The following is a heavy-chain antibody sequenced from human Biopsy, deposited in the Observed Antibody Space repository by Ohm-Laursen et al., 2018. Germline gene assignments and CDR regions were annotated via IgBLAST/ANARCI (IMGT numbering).Heavy chain of an antibody. CDR3: ASVVLGPTNDAFDL. V-gene: IGHV4-59*12. J-gene: IGHJ3*01. Sequence: SETLSLTCTVSGVSISSYFWSWIRQPLGKGLEWIGYVSYSGNTKYNPSLKSRVIISADTSKNQFSLKLRSVTAADTAMYYCASVVLGPTNDAFDLWGQGTMVVVSS. D-gene: IGHD3-22*01. CDR2: VSYSGNT. CDR1: GVSISSYF.